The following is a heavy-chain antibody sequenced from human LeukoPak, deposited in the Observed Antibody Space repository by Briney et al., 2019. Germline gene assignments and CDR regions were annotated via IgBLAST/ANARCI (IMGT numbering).Heavy chain of an antibody. CDR3: ATLESRDY. CDR2: ISPNSGGT. J-gene: IGHJ4*02. CDR1: GYTFTGYY. D-gene: IGHD2-2*01. Sequence: ASVKSSCKPSGYTFTGYYMHWLRHAPGQGLEWMGWISPNSGGTNYAQKFQGRVTMTRDTSISTAYMELSRLRSDDTAVYYCATLESRDYWGQGTLVTVSS. V-gene: IGHV1-2*02.